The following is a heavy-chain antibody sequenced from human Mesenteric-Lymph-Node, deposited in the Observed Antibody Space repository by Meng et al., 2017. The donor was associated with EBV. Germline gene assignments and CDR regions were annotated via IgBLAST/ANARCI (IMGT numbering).Heavy chain of an antibody. D-gene: IGHD3-16*01. CDR3: ARGLGGSRNYYFDY. CDR2: VYHRGSS. V-gene: IGHV4-4*02. J-gene: IGHJ4*02. CDR1: GGSITSGDW. Sequence: LQGSGPGLGKPSGTLSLPCTLPGGSITSGDWCSWVRQTPGKGLEWIGQVYHRGSSSYNPSLKRRATISVDNSNNQFSLRLTSVTAADTAVYYCARGLGGSRNYYFDYWGQGTLVTVSS.